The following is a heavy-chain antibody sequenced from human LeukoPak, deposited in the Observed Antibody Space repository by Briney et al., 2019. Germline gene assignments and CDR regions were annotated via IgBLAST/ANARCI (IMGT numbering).Heavy chain of an antibody. CDR1: GGSINVDY. D-gene: IGHD6-19*01. Sequence: PSETLSLTCTVSGGSINVDYYTDDWGWIRQPAGKGLEWIGRIHATEITTYNPSFRSRVTLTLDKSLNQVSLHLASVTAADTAVYYCARDLGINTGWYGFDYWGLGILVTVSS. CDR2: IHATEIT. CDR3: ARDLGINTGWYGFDY. J-gene: IGHJ4*02. V-gene: IGHV4-4*07.